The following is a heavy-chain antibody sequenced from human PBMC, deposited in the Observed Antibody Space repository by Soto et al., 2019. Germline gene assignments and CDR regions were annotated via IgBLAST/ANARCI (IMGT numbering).Heavy chain of an antibody. CDR2: INHSGST. V-gene: IGHV4-34*01. J-gene: IGHJ5*02. CDR3: AHSKWSKDGSGSLTWFDP. CDR1: GGSFSGYY. D-gene: IGHD3-10*01. Sequence: SETLSLTCAVYGGSFSGYYWSWIRQPPGKGLEWIGEINHSGSTNYNPSLKSRVTISVDTSKNQFSLKLSSVTAADTAVYYCAHSKWSKDGSGSLTWFDPWGQGTLVTVSS.